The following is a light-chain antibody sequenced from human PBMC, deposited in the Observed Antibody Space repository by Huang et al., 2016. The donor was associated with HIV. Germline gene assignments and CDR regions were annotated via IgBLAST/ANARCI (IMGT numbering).Light chain of an antibody. CDR2: LGS. CDR3: MQALQSPYT. V-gene: IGKV2-28*01. J-gene: IGKJ2*01. Sequence: DIVMTQSPFSPPVTPGEPASISCRSNQSLLDSNGFNYLDWYLQKPGQSPQLLIFLGSNRASGVPDRFSGSRSGTDFKLKISRVEADDVGVYYCMQALQSPYTFGQGTKLEIK. CDR1: QSLLDSNGFNY.